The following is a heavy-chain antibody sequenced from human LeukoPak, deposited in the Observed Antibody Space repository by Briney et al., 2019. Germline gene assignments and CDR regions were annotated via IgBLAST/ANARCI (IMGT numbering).Heavy chain of an antibody. CDR1: GGSFSGYY. CDR2: INHSGST. D-gene: IGHD6-13*01. Sequence: SETLSLTCAVYGGSFSGYYWSWIRQPPGKGLEWIGEINHSGSTNYNPSLKSRVTISVDTSKNQSSLKLSSVTAADTAVYYCARVRGIAAQIDYWGQGTLVTVSS. CDR3: ARVRGIAAQIDY. J-gene: IGHJ4*02. V-gene: IGHV4-34*01.